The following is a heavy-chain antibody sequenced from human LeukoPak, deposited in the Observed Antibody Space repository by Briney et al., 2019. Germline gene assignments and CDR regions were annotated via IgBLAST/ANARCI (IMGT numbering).Heavy chain of an antibody. J-gene: IGHJ3*02. D-gene: IGHD3-10*01. CDR3: ARDLKVRGVTNVFDM. CDR2: ISSDGSNT. V-gene: IGHV3-74*01. CDR1: GFSFSTYW. Sequence: PGGSLRLSCAASGFSFSTYWMHWVRQDPGKGLVWVSRISSDGSNTIYADSVKGRFTISRDNTKNTLYLQMNSLRAEDTAAYYCARDLKVRGVTNVFDMWGQGTMVTVSS.